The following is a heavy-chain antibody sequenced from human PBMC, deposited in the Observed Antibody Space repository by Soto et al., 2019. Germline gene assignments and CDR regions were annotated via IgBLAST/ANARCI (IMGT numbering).Heavy chain of an antibody. CDR3: VRGAYGWWRMDV. CDR1: GFTFSDHY. J-gene: IGHJ6*02. Sequence: VQLVDSGGGLVQPGGSLRLSCAASGFTFSDHYMDWVRQAPGKGLEWVGRSRNKANSYSTEYAASVKGRFTISSDVSKNSLYLQINSLRTEDTAVYYGVRGAYGWWRMDVWGQGTSVTVSS. D-gene: IGHD2-15*01. CDR2: SRNKANSYST. V-gene: IGHV3-72*01.